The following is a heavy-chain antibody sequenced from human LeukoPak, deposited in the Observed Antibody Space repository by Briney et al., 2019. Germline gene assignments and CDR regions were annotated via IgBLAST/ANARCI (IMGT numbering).Heavy chain of an antibody. D-gene: IGHD5-24*01. V-gene: IGHV3-30*18. Sequence: GRSLRLSCAASGFTFSSYGMHWVRQAPGKGLEWVAVVSYDGSNKYYADSVKGRFTISRDNSKNTLYLQMNSLSAEDTAVYYCAKVGPYNDYYYYGMDVWGQGTTVTVSS. CDR3: AKVGPYNDYYYYGMDV. CDR2: VSYDGSNK. J-gene: IGHJ6*02. CDR1: GFTFSSYG.